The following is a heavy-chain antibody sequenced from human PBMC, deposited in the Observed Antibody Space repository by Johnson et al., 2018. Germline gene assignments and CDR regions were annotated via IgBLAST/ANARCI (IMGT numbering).Heavy chain of an antibody. Sequence: QLVESGAEVKKXGTSVKVXCKASGFTFTNSAVQWVRQARGQRIEWIGWIVIGSGNTNYATKLQERVTITRDMSRSTADMELSSLRPEDTGVYYCAADSPDKSGFYYGKHWGQGTLVTVSS. D-gene: IGHD3-22*01. J-gene: IGHJ1*01. CDR3: AADSPDKSGFYYGKH. CDR1: GFTFTNSA. V-gene: IGHV1-58*01. CDR2: IVIGSGNT.